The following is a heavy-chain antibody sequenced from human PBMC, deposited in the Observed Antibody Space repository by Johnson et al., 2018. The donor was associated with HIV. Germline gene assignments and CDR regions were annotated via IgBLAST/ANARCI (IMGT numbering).Heavy chain of an antibody. CDR2: ISSSGSTI. CDR3: AKDIALRYYYVLRGAFDI. Sequence: QVQLVESGGGLVKPGGSLRLSCAASGFTFSDYYMSWIRQAPGKGLEWVSYISSSGSTISYADSVKGRFAISRDNAKNSLYLQMNSLRAEDTALYYCAKDIALRYYYVLRGAFDIWGQGTMVTVSS. J-gene: IGHJ3*02. CDR1: GFTFSDYY. D-gene: IGHD3-10*02. V-gene: IGHV3-11*01.